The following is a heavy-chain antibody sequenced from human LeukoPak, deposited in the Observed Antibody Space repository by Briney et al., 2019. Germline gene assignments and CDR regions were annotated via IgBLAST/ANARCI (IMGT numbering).Heavy chain of an antibody. CDR3: ARSMSGGDAFDI. D-gene: IGHD3-10*02. Sequence: GGSLRLSCAASGLTFRNYAMSWVRQAPGKGLEWVSVICANDGNTYYADAVKGRFTISRDNAKNSLYLQMNSLRAEDTAVYYCARSMSGGDAFDIWGQGTMVTVSS. V-gene: IGHV3-23*01. J-gene: IGHJ3*02. CDR2: ICANDGNT. CDR1: GLTFRNYA.